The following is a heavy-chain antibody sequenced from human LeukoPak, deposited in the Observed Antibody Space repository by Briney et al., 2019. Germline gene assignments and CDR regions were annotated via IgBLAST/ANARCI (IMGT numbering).Heavy chain of an antibody. CDR3: ARDLYSGSYYDKNLGDY. D-gene: IGHD1-26*01. CDR1: GFTFSTQT. J-gene: IGHJ4*02. CDR2: ISSSSSYI. Sequence: PGGSLRLSCAASGFTFSTQTMTWVRQAPGKGLEWVSSISSSSSYIYYADSVKGRFTISRDNAKNSLYLQMNSLRAEDTAVYYCARDLYSGSYYDKNLGDYWGQGTLVTVSS. V-gene: IGHV3-21*01.